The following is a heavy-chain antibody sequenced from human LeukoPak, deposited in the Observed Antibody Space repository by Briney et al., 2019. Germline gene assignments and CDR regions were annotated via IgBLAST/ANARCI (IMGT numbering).Heavy chain of an antibody. CDR2: ISPTSGDT. D-gene: IGHD1-7*01. CDR1: GYTFTGYY. V-gene: IGHV1-2*02. Sequence: ASVKVSCKASGYTFTGYYMHWVRQAHGQGLEWMGWISPTSGDTRYAQKFQGRVAMTRDTSISTAYMELSRLRSDDTAVYYCVRDGLNWNYDYWGQGTLVAVSS. CDR3: VRDGLNWNYDY. J-gene: IGHJ4*02.